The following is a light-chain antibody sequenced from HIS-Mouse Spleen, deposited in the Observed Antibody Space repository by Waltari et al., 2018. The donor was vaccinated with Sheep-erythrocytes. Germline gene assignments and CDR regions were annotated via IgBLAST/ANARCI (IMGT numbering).Light chain of an antibody. Sequence: NFMLTQPHSVSESPGKTVTISCTRSSGSLASNYVPWYQQRPGSAPTTVIYEDNQRPSGVPDRFSGSIDSSSNSASLTISGLKTEDEADYYCQSYDSSNLWVFGGGTKLTVL. J-gene: IGLJ3*02. V-gene: IGLV6-57*04. CDR1: SGSLASNY. CDR3: QSYDSSNLWV. CDR2: EDN.